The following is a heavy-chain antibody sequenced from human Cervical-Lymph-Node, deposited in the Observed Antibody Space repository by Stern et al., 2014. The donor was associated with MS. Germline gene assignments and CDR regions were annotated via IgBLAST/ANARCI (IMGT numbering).Heavy chain of an antibody. CDR3: AREVAGHRLGMMDV. V-gene: IGHV1-46*01. Sequence: QDQLVQSGAEVKKPGASVKASCKASGYTFISYYMHWVRQAPGQGLEWMGIINPRGGTTSHAQKFQGRVTMTRDTSTSTVYMELSSLRSEDTAVYYCAREVAGHRLGMMDVWGQGTTVTVSS. J-gene: IGHJ6*02. D-gene: IGHD6-19*01. CDR1: GYTFISYY. CDR2: INPRGGTT.